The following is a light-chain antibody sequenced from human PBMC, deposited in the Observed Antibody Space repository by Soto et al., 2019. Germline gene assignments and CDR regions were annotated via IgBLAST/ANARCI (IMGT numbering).Light chain of an antibody. CDR2: GAF. CDR1: QSLSSSY. CDR3: QQHETLIT. J-gene: IGKJ5*01. Sequence: ILLTQSPFTLSSSPGERATLSCRASQSLSSSYFAWYQHKPGQGPRLLIYGAFTRATGIPDRFSGSASGTDFTLTISRLEHEDFAVYYRQQHETLITFGQGTRLEIK. V-gene: IGKV3-20*01.